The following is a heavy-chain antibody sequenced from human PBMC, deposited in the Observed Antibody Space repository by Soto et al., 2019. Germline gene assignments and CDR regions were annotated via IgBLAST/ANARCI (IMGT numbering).Heavy chain of an antibody. J-gene: IGHJ5*02. Sequence: LSLTCTVSGGSISSYYWSWIRQPPGKGLEWIGYIYYSGSTNYNPSLKSRVTISVDTSKNQFSLKLSSVTAADTAVYYCARDSGGYSSGWYPNNWFDPWGQGTLVNVSS. CDR3: ARDSGGYSSGWYPNNWFDP. CDR1: GGSISSYY. D-gene: IGHD6-19*01. V-gene: IGHV4-59*12. CDR2: IYYSGST.